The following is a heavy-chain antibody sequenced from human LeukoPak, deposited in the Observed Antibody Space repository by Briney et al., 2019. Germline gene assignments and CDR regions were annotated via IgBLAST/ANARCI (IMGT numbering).Heavy chain of an antibody. CDR3: ARGGTGIAAAGTLVGY. CDR2: IYTSGST. D-gene: IGHD6-13*01. J-gene: IGHJ4*02. Sequence: SETLSLTCTVSGGSISSYYWSWIRQPAGKGLEWIGRIYTSGSTNYNPSLKSRVTMSVDTSKNQSSLKLSSVTAADTAVYYCARGGTGIAAAGTLVGYWGQGTLVTVSS. CDR1: GGSISSYY. V-gene: IGHV4-4*07.